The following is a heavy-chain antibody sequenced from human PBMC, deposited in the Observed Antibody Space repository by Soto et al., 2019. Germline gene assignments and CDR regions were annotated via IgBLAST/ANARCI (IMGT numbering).Heavy chain of an antibody. Sequence: EASVKVSCKASGGTFSSYTISWVRQAPGQGLEWMGRIIPILGIANYAQKFQGRVTITADKSTSTAYMELSSLRSEDTAVYYCARDVQDIVVVPAATDDAFDIWGQGTMVTVS. J-gene: IGHJ3*02. CDR1: GGTFSSYT. CDR2: IIPILGIA. D-gene: IGHD2-2*01. V-gene: IGHV1-69*04. CDR3: ARDVQDIVVVPAATDDAFDI.